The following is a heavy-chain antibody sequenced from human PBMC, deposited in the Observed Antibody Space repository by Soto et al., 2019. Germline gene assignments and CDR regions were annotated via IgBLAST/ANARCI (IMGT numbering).Heavy chain of an antibody. V-gene: IGHV4-34*01. J-gene: IGHJ5*02. CDR2: INHSGST. CDR1: GGSLSGYY. D-gene: IGHD2-8*01. CDR3: ARGNIVLMVYAEMNWFDP. Sequence: SETLALTCAVYGGSLSGYYWGGIRQPPGKGLEWIGEINHSGSTNYNPSLKSRVTISVDTSKNQFSLKLSSVTDADTAVYYCARGNIVLMVYAEMNWFDPWGQGTLVTVSS.